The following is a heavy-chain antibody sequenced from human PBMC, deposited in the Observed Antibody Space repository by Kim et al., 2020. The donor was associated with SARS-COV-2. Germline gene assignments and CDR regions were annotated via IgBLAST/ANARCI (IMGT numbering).Heavy chain of an antibody. CDR1: GGSFSGFY. J-gene: IGHJ4*01. V-gene: IGHV4-34*01. Sequence: SETLSLTCAVYGGSFSGFYWSWIRQSPGKGLEWIAEINHSGNSNYNPSLKSRVTISIDTSKNQFSLRLTSVTAADSALYYCARRFKQQLTRKHYFDFWGHGIMVTVSS. CDR3: ARRFKQQLTRKHYFDF. CDR2: INHSGNS. D-gene: IGHD6-13*01.